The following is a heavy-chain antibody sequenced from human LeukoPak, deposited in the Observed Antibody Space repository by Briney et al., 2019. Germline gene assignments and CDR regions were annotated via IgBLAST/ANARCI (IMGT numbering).Heavy chain of an antibody. J-gene: IGHJ3*02. Sequence: SETLSLTCTVSGGSISSSSYYWSWIRQPAGKGLEWIGRIYTSGSTNYNPSLKSRVTISVDTSKNQFSLKLSSVTAADTAVYYCARERWVDAFDIWGQGTMVTVSS. CDR1: GGSISSSSYY. CDR3: ARERWVDAFDI. V-gene: IGHV4-61*02. CDR2: IYTSGST. D-gene: IGHD5-24*01.